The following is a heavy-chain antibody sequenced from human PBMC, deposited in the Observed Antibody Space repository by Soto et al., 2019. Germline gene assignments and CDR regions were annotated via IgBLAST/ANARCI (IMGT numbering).Heavy chain of an antibody. V-gene: IGHV4-39*01. J-gene: IGHJ4*02. CDR3: MLGSGWKDFDY. D-gene: IGHD3-22*01. CDR2: IYYSGST. Sequence: SETLSLTCTFSGCSISSYYWGWIRQPPGKGLEWIGNIYYSGSTYYNPSLKSRVTISVDTSKNQFSLKLSSVTAADTAVYYCMLGSGWKDFDYWGQGTLVTVSS. CDR1: GCSISSYY.